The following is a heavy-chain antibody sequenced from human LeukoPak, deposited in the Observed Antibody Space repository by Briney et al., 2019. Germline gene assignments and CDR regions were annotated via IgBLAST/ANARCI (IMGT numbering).Heavy chain of an antibody. CDR2: INPNSGGT. CDR3: ARDWSRYYYDSSGYYPS. D-gene: IGHD3-22*01. CDR1: GYTFTGYY. Sequence: VASVKVSCKASGYTFTGYYMHWVRQAPGQGLEWMGWINPNSGGTNYAQKFQGRVTMTRDTSISTAYIELSRLRSDDTAVYYCARDWSRYYYDSSGYYPSWGQGTLVTVSS. J-gene: IGHJ4*02. V-gene: IGHV1-2*02.